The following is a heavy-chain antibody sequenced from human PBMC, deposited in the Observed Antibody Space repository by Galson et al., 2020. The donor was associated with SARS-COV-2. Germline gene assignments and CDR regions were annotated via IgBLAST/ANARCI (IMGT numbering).Heavy chain of an antibody. J-gene: IGHJ5*02. CDR3: ARGASIREGYNWVDP. Sequence: ASVKVSCKASGYTFTSYGISWVRQAPGQGLEWMGWISAYNGNTNYAQKLQGRVTMTTDTSTSTAYMELRSLRSDDTAVYYCARGASIREGYNWVDPWGQGTLVTVSS. V-gene: IGHV1-18*04. D-gene: IGHD5-12*01. CDR2: ISAYNGNT. CDR1: GYTFTSYG.